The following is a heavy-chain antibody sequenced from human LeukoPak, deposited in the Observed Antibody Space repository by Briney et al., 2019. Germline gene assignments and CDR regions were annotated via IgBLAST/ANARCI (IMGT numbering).Heavy chain of an antibody. Sequence: TGGSLRLSCAASGFTFSSYWMHWVRQAPGKGLVWVSRINSDGSSTSYADSVKGRLTISRDNSKNTLYLQMNSLRAEDTAVYYCAKHHLPHYDFWSGYPADYYYYYMDVWGKGTTVTVSS. V-gene: IGHV3-74*01. D-gene: IGHD3-3*01. CDR3: AKHHLPHYDFWSGYPADYYYYYMDV. J-gene: IGHJ6*03. CDR2: INSDGSST. CDR1: GFTFSSYW.